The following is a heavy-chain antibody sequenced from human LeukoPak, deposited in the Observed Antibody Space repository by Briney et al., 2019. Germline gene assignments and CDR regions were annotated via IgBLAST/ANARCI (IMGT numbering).Heavy chain of an antibody. V-gene: IGHV4-34*01. CDR3: ARGQVEQWPVTVPYGMDV. J-gene: IGHJ6*02. D-gene: IGHD6-19*01. Sequence: PSETLSLICAVYGGSFSGYYWSWIRQPPGKGLEWIGEINHSGSTNYNPSLKSRVTISVDTSKNQFSLKLSSVTAADTAVYYCARGQVEQWPVTVPYGMDVWGQGTTVTVSS. CDR2: INHSGST. CDR1: GGSFSGYY.